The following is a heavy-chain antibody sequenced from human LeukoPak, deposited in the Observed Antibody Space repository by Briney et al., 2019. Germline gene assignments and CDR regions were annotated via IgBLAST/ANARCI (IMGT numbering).Heavy chain of an antibody. D-gene: IGHD6-13*01. J-gene: IGHJ5*02. V-gene: IGHV4-31*02. CDR3: ARVRAAAVWFDP. CDR2: IYYNGSP. CDR1: GGSISSGDYY. Sequence: SETLSLTCTVSGGSISSGDYYWSWVRQRPGKGLEWIGDIYYNGSPYYNPPLRSRLTISIDTSKNQFSLRLTSVTAADTAVYYCARVRAAAVWFDPWGQGTLVTVSS.